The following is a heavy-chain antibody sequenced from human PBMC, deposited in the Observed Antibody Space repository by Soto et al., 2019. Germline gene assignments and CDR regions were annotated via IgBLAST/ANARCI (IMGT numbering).Heavy chain of an antibody. CDR2: IGTYNGYT. Sequence: ASVKVSCKASGYTFTTYGITWVRQAPGQGLEWMGWIGTYNGYTNYAQKFRGRVTMTTDTSTTTAYMELRSLRSDDTAVYYCARDRQSDYWGQGALVTVSS. CDR3: ARDRQSDY. CDR1: GYTFTTYG. J-gene: IGHJ4*02. V-gene: IGHV1-18*01.